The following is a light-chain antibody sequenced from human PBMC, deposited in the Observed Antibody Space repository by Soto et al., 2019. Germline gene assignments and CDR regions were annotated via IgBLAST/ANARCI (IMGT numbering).Light chain of an antibody. CDR1: QSVSSSY. CDR3: HQYGSSPWT. Sequence: EIVLTQSPGTLSLSPGERAILSCRASQSVSSSYLAWYQQKPGQAPRLLIYGASSRATGIPDRFSGSGSGTDFTLTISRLEPEDFAVYYCHQYGSSPWTFGQGTKVDIK. J-gene: IGKJ1*01. V-gene: IGKV3-20*01. CDR2: GAS.